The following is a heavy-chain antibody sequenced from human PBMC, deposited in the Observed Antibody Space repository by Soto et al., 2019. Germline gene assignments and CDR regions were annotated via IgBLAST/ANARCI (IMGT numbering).Heavy chain of an antibody. V-gene: IGHV3-11*06. CDR2: ISSSSSYT. CDR1: GFTFSDYY. Sequence: GGSLRLSCAASGFTFSDYYMSWIRQAPGKGLEWVSYISSSSSYTNYADSVKGRFTISRDNAKNSLYLQMNSLRAEDTTVYYCARVGYEAGFDYWGQGTLVTVSS. D-gene: IGHD5-12*01. J-gene: IGHJ4*02. CDR3: ARVGYEAGFDY.